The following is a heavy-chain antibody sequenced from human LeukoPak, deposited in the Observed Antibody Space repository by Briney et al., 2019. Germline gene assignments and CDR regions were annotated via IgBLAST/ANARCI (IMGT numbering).Heavy chain of an antibody. CDR3: ARLSAMLRGPEPIYYFDY. CDR1: GFTFSSYA. V-gene: IGHV3-23*01. CDR2: ISGSGAST. D-gene: IGHD3-10*01. J-gene: IGHJ4*01. Sequence: PGGSLRLSCAASGFTFSSYAMSWVRQAPGKGLEWVSAISGSGASTYYADSVKGRFTIPRDNSKNTQYLQMNSLRAEDTAVYYCARLSAMLRGPEPIYYFDYWGQGTLVTVSS.